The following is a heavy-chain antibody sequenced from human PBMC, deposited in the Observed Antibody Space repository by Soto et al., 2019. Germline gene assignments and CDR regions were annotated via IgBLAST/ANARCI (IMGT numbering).Heavy chain of an antibody. V-gene: IGHV3-30*03. D-gene: IGHD2-15*01. J-gene: IGHJ4*02. Sequence: HVQLVESGGAVVQPGRSLRLSCAASGFTFSSYDMHWVRQAPGQGLEWVAVISYDGSSKYYADSVKGRFTISRDNSKNTLYLQMNSLRTEDTAVYYCATKIVAATSDYWGQGTLVTVSS. CDR3: ATKIVAATSDY. CDR1: GFTFSSYD. CDR2: ISYDGSSK.